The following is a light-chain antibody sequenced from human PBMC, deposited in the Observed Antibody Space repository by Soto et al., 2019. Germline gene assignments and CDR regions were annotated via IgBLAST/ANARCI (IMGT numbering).Light chain of an antibody. CDR1: QGIRND. CDR2: DAS. J-gene: IGKJ1*01. V-gene: IGKV1-13*02. Sequence: AIQMTQSPSSLSASVGDRVTITCRASQGIRNDLGWYQQKPGKAPDLLIYDASSLESGVPSRFSGSGSGTEFTLTISSLQSDDFATYYCQQYNSYSRTFGQGTKVDIK. CDR3: QQYNSYSRT.